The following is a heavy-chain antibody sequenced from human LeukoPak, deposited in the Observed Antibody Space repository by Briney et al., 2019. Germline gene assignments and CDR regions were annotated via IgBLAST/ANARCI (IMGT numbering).Heavy chain of an antibody. CDR3: ARDKSLADPYFFDY. CDR1: GYTFTGYY. CDR2: INPNSGGA. J-gene: IGHJ4*02. V-gene: IGHV1-2*02. Sequence: ASVKVSCKACGYTFTGYYIHWVRQAPGQGLEWMGWINPNSGGANYAQKFQGRVTLTRDTSISAAYMDLHSLRSDDTAVYFCARDKSLADPYFFDYWGQGTLVTVSS.